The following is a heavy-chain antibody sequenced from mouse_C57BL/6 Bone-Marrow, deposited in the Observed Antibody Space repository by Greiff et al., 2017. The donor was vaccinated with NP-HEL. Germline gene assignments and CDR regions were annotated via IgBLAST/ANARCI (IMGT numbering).Heavy chain of an antibody. CDR3: ASEYGNIDY. V-gene: IGHV1-50*01. Sequence: QVQLQQPGAELVKPGASVKLSCKASGYTFTSYWMQWVKQRPGQGLEWIGEIDPSDSYTNYNQKFKGKATLTVDTSSSTAYMQLSSLTSEDSAVYYCASEYGNIDYWGKGTTLTVSS. D-gene: IGHD2-1*01. CDR2: IDPSDSYT. J-gene: IGHJ2*01. CDR1: GYTFTSYW.